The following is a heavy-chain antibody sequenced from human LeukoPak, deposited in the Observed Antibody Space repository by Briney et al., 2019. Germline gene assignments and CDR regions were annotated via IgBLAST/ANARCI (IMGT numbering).Heavy chain of an antibody. D-gene: IGHD1-26*01. Sequence: GGSLRLSCAASGFTFSSYSMNWVRQAPGKGLEWVSSISSISSYIYYADSVKGRFTVSRDNAKNSLYLQMDSLRAEDTAVYYSARDPSGTYYPRVSGALDIWGQGTMVTVSS. CDR1: GFTFSSYS. J-gene: IGHJ3*02. CDR3: ARDPSGTYYPRVSGALDI. CDR2: ISSISSYI. V-gene: IGHV3-21*01.